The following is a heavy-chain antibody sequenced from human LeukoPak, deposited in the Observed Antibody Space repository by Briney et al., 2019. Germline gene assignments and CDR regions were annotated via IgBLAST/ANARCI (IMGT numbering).Heavy chain of an antibody. J-gene: IGHJ6*03. CDR3: ARDPSMEGLYYYFYMDV. CDR1: GFTVSSNY. V-gene: IGHV3-66*01. D-gene: IGHD6-6*01. CDR2: IYSGGST. Sequence: GGSLRLSCAASGFTVSSNYMSWVRQAPGKGLEWVSVIYSGGSTYYADSVKGRFTISRDNAKNSLYLQMNSLRAEDTAVYYCARDPSMEGLYYYFYMDVWGKGTTVTVSS.